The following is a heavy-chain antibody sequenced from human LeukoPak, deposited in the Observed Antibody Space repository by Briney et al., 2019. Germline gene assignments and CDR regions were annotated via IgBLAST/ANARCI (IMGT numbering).Heavy chain of an antibody. J-gene: IGHJ4*02. CDR3: MQAFY. V-gene: IGHV3-30*02. Sequence: GGSLRLSCAASGFTFSSYGMSWVRQAPGKGLEWVAFIRYDGSNKCYADSVKGRFTISRDNSKNTLSLQMNSLRAEDTAIYYCMQAFYWGQGTLVTVSS. CDR1: GFTFSSYG. CDR2: IRYDGSNK.